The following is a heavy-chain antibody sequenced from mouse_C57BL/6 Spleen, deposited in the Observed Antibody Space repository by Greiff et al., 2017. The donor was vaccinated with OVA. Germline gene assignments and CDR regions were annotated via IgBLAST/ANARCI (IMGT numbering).Heavy chain of an antibody. V-gene: IGHV1-39*01. J-gene: IGHJ1*03. CDR1: GYSFTDYN. CDR3: ARADYYGSSYGYFDV. D-gene: IGHD1-1*01. Sequence: EVKLMESGPELVKPGASVKISCKASGYSFTDYNMNWVKQSNGKSLEWIGVINPNYGTTSYNQKFKGKATLTVDQSSSTAYMQLNSLTSEDSAVYYCARADYYGSSYGYFDVWAQGPRSPSPQ. CDR2: INPNYGTT.